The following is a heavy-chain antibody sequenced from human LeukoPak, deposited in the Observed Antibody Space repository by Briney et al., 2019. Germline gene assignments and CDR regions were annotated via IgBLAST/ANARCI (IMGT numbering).Heavy chain of an antibody. V-gene: IGHV3-23*01. D-gene: IGHD3-3*02. CDR3: AKSHFVDGCLDY. J-gene: IGHJ4*02. CDR2: VNGNGVST. Sequence: SGGSLRLSCAASGFTFSSYAMNWVRQAPGMGLDWVSTVNGNGVSTYYADSVKGRFTISRDNSKNTLYLQMNSLRAEDTAVYYCAKSHFVDGCLDYWGQGTLVTVSS. CDR1: GFTFSSYA.